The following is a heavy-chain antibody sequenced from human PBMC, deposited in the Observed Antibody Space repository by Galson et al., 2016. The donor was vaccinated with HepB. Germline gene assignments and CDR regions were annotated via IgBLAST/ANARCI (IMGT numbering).Heavy chain of an antibody. D-gene: IGHD3-22*01. CDR3: ARTSPGDRSVFDALEI. CDR2: IYPGDSDT. CDR1: GFSFTSYW. V-gene: IGHV5-51*01. Sequence: QSGAEVKKPGESLKISCKGSGFSFTSYWIAWVRQMPGKGLEWMGVIYPGDSDTTYSPSFQGQVTISADKSINTAYLQWSSLKASDTAMYYCARTSPGDRSVFDALEIWGQGTMVTVSS. J-gene: IGHJ3*02.